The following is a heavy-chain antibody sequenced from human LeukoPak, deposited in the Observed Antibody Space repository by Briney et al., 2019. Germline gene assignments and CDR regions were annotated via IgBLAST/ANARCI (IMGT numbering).Heavy chain of an antibody. J-gene: IGHJ3*02. CDR3: AGCGYSYGDAFDI. CDR2: ISSSSSTI. CDR1: GFTFSNYA. D-gene: IGHD5-18*01. Sequence: GSLRLSCVASGFTFSNYAMSWVRQAPGKGLEWVSYISSSSSTIYYADSVKGRFTISRDNAKNSLYLQMNSLRAEDTAVYYCAGCGYSYGDAFDIWGQGTMVTVSS. V-gene: IGHV3-48*04.